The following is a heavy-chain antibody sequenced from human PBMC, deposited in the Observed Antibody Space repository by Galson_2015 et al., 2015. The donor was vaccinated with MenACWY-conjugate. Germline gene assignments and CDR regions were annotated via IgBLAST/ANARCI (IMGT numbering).Heavy chain of an antibody. CDR3: ARGARGGSRYFYYFDH. CDR2: VYYTGNT. Sequence: TLSPSCAVSCGSISHYYWGLRRPPPGEGLEGVGNVYYTGNTKYNPSLKSRFNISIDKSKNQLYLKVTSVTAADTAVYYCARGARGGSRYFYYFDHWGQGTLVTVSS. CDR1: CGSISHYY. D-gene: IGHD3-22*01. V-gene: IGHV4-59*01. J-gene: IGHJ4*02.